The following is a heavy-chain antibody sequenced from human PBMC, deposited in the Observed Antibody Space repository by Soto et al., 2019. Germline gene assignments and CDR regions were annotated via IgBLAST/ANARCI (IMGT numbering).Heavy chain of an antibody. Sequence: ASVKVSCKASGYVFTTYHMHWVRQAPGQGLEWMGIIFASGSSETYAHQFQGRVTMTRDTSTSTGYMELSSLTSEDTAVYYCVREGVGSFNFDYWGQGTLVTVSS. CDR1: GYVFTTYH. CDR2: IFASGSSE. D-gene: IGHD1-26*01. V-gene: IGHV1-46*01. CDR3: VREGVGSFNFDY. J-gene: IGHJ4*02.